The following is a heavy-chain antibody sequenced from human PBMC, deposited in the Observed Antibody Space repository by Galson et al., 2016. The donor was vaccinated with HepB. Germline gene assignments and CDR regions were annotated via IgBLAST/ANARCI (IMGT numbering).Heavy chain of an antibody. CDR1: GFTFSNYA. Sequence: SLRLSCAASGFTFSNYAMHWARQAPGKGLEGVAVISYDGSSKYYEDSVKGRFTLSRDNDQNTVYLQMHSLKAEDTAVYFCGTDRVEQWMLPTVIEYWRQGARVIVSS. D-gene: IGHD1/OR15-1a*01. J-gene: IGHJ4*02. V-gene: IGHV3-30-3*01. CDR2: ISYDGSSK. CDR3: GTDRVEQWMLPTVIEY.